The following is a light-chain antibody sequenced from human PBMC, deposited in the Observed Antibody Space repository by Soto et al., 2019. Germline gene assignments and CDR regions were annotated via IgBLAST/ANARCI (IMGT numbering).Light chain of an antibody. CDR1: SSDVGGYNY. CDR2: EVS. V-gene: IGLV2-8*01. CDR3: STYVGINSYV. J-gene: IGLJ1*01. Sequence: QSALTQPPSTSQSPGQSVTISCTGTSSDVGGYNYVSRYQQHPGKAPKLMIYEVSMRPSGVPDRFSGSKSGNTASLTASGLQAEDEADYNYSTYVGINSYVVGTGTKVTVL.